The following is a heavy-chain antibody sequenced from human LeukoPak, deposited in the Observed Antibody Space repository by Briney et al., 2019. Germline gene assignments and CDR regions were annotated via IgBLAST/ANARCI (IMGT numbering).Heavy chain of an antibody. V-gene: IGHV4-59*01. Sequence: SETLSLTCAAYGGSFSSYYWSWIRQPPGKGLEWIGYIYYSGSTNYNPSLKSRVTISVDTSKNQFSLKLSSVTAADTAVYYCARRHTYYYDSSGYPLDAFDIWGQGTMVTVSS. J-gene: IGHJ3*02. CDR1: GGSFSSYY. CDR3: ARRHTYYYDSSGYPLDAFDI. D-gene: IGHD3-22*01. CDR2: IYYSGST.